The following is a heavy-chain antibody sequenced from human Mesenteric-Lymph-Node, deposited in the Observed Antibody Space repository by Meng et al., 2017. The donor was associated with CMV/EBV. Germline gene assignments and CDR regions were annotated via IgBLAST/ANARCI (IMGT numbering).Heavy chain of an antibody. V-gene: IGHV3-33*06. J-gene: IGHJ6*02. D-gene: IGHD3-3*01. CDR3: AKDRNYDFWSGYTYYYYGMDV. Sequence: GESLKISCAASGFTFSSYGVHWVRQAPGKGLEWVAVIWYDGSNKYYADSVKGRFTISRDNSKNTLYLQMNSLRAEDTAVYYCAKDRNYDFWSGYTYYYYGMDVWGQGTTVTVSS. CDR1: GFTFSSYG. CDR2: IWYDGSNK.